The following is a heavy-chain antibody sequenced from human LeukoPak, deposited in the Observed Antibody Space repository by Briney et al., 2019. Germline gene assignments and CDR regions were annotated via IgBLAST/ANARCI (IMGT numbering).Heavy chain of an antibody. CDR1: GDSVSRDGPA. Sequence: SQTLSLTCAISGDSVSRDGPAWNWIRQSPSRGLEWLGRTYRTSKWYTNYAESVRSRIVVNPDTSKNQFSLQLNSVTPEDTAVYYCARASSSWDYFDYWGQGTLVTVSS. CDR3: ARASSSWDYFDY. D-gene: IGHD6-13*01. V-gene: IGHV6-1*01. CDR2: TYRTSKWYT. J-gene: IGHJ4*02.